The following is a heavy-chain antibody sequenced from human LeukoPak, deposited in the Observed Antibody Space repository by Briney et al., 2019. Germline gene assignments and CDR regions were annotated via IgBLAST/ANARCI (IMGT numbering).Heavy chain of an antibody. J-gene: IGHJ4*02. CDR2: ISSSSSYI. Sequence: GGSLRLSCAASGFTFSSYSMNWVRQAPGKGLEWVSSISSSSSYIYYADSVKGRFTISRDNAKNSLYLQMNSLRAEDTAVYYCARDSGDAKYYYDSSGYPSWGQGTLVTVSS. CDR3: ARDSGDAKYYYDSSGYPS. V-gene: IGHV3-21*01. D-gene: IGHD3-22*01. CDR1: GFTFSSYS.